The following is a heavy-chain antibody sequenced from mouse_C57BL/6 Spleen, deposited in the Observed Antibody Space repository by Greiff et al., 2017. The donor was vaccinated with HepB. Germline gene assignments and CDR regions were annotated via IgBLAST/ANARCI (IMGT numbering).Heavy chain of an antibody. CDR3: ATTVVARYWYFDV. CDR2: ISYDGSN. CDR1: GYSITSGYY. J-gene: IGHJ1*03. V-gene: IGHV3-6*01. D-gene: IGHD1-1*01. Sequence: VQLQQSGPGLVKPSQSLSLTCSVTGYSITSGYYWNWIRQFPGNKLEWMGYISYDGSNNYNPSLKNRISITRDTSKNQFFLKLNSVTTEDTATYYCATTVVARYWYFDVWGTGTTVTVSS.